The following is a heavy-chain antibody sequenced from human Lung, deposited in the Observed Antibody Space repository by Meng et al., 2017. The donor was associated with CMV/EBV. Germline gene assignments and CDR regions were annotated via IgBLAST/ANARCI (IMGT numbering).Heavy chain of an antibody. D-gene: IGHD3-22*01. J-gene: IGHJ4*02. CDR2: ISSSGTTI. CDR1: GFTLSDYY. CDR3: ARERADYYDTKQTLDY. V-gene: IGHV3-11*01. Sequence: GESLKISCAASGFTLSDYYMSWIRQAPGKGLEWVSYISSSGTTIYYADSVKGRFTISRDNAKNSLYLQMNSLRDEDTAVYYCARERADYYDTKQTLDYWGLGTXVTVSS.